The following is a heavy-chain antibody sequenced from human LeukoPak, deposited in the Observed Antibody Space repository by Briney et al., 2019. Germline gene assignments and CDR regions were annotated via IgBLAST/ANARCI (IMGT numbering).Heavy chain of an antibody. CDR3: ARDIVVVVAGEGCYYYGMDV. V-gene: IGHV1-69*06. J-gene: IGHJ6*04. Sequence: SVKVSCKASGGTFSSYAISWVRQDPGQGLEWMGGIIPIFGTANYAQKFQGRVTITADKSTSTAYMELSSLRSEDTAVYYCARDIVVVVAGEGCYYYGMDVWGKGTTVTVSS. D-gene: IGHD2-15*01. CDR1: GGTFSSYA. CDR2: IIPIFGTA.